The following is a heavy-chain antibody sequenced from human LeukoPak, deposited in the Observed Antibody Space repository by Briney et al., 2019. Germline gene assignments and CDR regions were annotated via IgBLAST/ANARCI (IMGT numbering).Heavy chain of an antibody. J-gene: IGHJ5*02. CDR1: GFTFSSYS. V-gene: IGHV3-21*01. Sequence: GGSLRLSCAASGFTFSSYSMNWVRQAPGKGLEWVSSISSSSSYIYYADSVKGRFTISRDNAKNSLYLQMNSLRAEDTAVYYCARVVGATQNWFDPWGQGTLVTVSS. CDR3: ARVVGATQNWFDP. CDR2: ISSSSSYI. D-gene: IGHD1-26*01.